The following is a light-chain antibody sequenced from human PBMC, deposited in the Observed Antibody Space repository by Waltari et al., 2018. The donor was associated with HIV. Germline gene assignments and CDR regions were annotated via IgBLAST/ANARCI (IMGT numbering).Light chain of an antibody. CDR3: QSYDNRLSGVWV. Sequence: QSVLTQPPAVSGAPGQRVTISCTGSSSNLGAGYAGPWYQQFPGAAPRLLLLGKTRRPSRVPGTFSRAKSGTDASLAITGLPAEDEDGDYCQSYDNRLSGVWVFGGGTKVTGL. V-gene: IGLV1-40*01. CDR2: GKT. CDR1: SSNLGAGYA. J-gene: IGLJ3*02.